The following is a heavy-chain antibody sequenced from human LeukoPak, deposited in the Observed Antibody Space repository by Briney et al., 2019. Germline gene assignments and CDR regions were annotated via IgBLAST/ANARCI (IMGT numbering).Heavy chain of an antibody. D-gene: IGHD3-22*01. V-gene: IGHV4-34*01. Sequence: TSETLSLTCAVYGGSFSGYYWSWIRQPPGKGLKWIGEINHSGSTNYNPSLKSRVTISVDTSKNQFSLKLSSVTAADTAVYYCARVDYYDSSGYYSVGYFDYWGQGTLVTVSS. CDR3: ARVDYYDSSGYYSVGYFDY. J-gene: IGHJ4*02. CDR2: INHSGST. CDR1: GGSFSGYY.